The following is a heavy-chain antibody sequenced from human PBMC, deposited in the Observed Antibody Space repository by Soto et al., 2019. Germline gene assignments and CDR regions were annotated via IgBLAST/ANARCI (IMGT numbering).Heavy chain of an antibody. D-gene: IGHD2-21*02. CDR1: GFSVSSSY. CDR2: IYSGGAT. CDR3: AIDRVGVAVTTLFY. V-gene: IGHV3-66*01. J-gene: IGHJ4*02. Sequence: EVQLAESGGGLVQSGGSLRLSCVASGFSVSSSYMSWVRQAPGKGLEWVSLIYSGGATHYADAVEGRFTISRDNFKNTVYLQMNSLRVEDTAVYYCAIDRVGVAVTTLFYWGQGTLVTVSS.